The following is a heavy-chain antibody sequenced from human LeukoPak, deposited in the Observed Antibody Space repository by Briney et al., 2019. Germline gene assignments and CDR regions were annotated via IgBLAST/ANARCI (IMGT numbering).Heavy chain of an antibody. CDR3: ARFAVHRRLAVTGQFGLDY. D-gene: IGHD6-19*01. CDR2: INPSGGST. V-gene: IGHV1-46*01. J-gene: IGHJ4*02. CDR1: GYIFTSYN. Sequence: GASVKVSCKASGYIFTSYNINWVRQAPGQGLDWMGIINPSGGSTNYAQKFQGRVTMTRDTSTSTVHMELNSLRSEDTAVYYCARFAVHRRLAVTGQFGLDYWGQGTLVTVSS.